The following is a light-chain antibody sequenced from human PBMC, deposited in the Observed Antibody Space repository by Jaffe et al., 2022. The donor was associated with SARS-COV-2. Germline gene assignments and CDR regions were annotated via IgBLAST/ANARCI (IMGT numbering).Light chain of an antibody. CDR3: QQYGNSPRT. CDR1: QIVSSSF. V-gene: IGKV3-20*01. CDR2: GAS. J-gene: IGKJ1*01. Sequence: ENVLTQSPGTLSLSPGERATLSCRASQIVSSSFLAWYQQKPGQAPRLLIYGASSRATGIPDRFSGSGSGTDFTLTISRLEPEDSAVYYCQQYGNSPRTFGQGTKVEIK.